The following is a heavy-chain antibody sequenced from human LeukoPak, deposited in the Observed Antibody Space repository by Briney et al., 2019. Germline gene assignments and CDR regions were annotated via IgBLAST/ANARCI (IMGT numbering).Heavy chain of an antibody. CDR3: ARDVSSSWPFHYFDY. D-gene: IGHD6-13*01. CDR1: GFTFSSYS. V-gene: IGHV3-21*01. Sequence: GGSLRLSCAASGFTFSSYSMNWVRQAPGKGLEWVSSISSSSSYIYYADSVKGRFTISRDNSKNTLYLQMNSLRAEDTAVYYCARDVSSSWPFHYFDYWGQGTLVTVSS. CDR2: ISSSSSYI. J-gene: IGHJ4*02.